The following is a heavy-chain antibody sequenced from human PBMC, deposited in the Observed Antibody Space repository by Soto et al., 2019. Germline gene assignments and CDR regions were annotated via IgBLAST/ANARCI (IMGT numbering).Heavy chain of an antibody. CDR3: ARSSRFLGGWFDP. CDR2: IYHSGST. J-gene: IGHJ5*02. Sequence: QVQLQESGPGLVKPSGTLSLTCAVSGGSISSSNWWNWVRQPPGKGLEWIGEIYHSGSTNYNPSPKSRVTRSVVKSKNQFSLRLGSVTAADTAVYYCARSSRFLGGWFDPGGQGTLVIVSS. D-gene: IGHD3-3*01. V-gene: IGHV4-4*02. CDR1: GGSISSSNW.